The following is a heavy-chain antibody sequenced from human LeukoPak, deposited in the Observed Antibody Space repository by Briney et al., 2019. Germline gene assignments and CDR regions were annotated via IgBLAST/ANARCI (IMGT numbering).Heavy chain of an antibody. D-gene: IGHD3-3*01. Sequence: TSETLSLTCAVSGYSISSGYYWGWIRQPPGKGLEWIGSIYHSGSTYYNPSLKSRVTISVDTSKNQFSLKLSSVTAADTAVYYCARVDFWSGYTTDWGQGTLVTVSS. CDR1: GYSISSGYY. V-gene: IGHV4-38-2*01. J-gene: IGHJ4*02. CDR3: ARVDFWSGYTTD. CDR2: IYHSGST.